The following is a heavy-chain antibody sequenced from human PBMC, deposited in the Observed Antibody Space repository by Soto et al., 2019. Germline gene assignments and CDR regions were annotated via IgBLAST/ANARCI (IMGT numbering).Heavy chain of an antibody. J-gene: IGHJ4*02. CDR1: GFTFSSYS. CDR3: ARDHYGDYALDY. V-gene: IGHV3-48*02. CDR2: ISSSSSTI. D-gene: IGHD4-17*01. Sequence: QAGGSLRLSCAASGFTFSSYSMNWVRQAPGRGLEWVSYISSSSSTIYYADSVKGRFTISRDNAKNSLYVQMNSLRNEDTAVYYCARDHYGDYALDYWGQGTLVTGSS.